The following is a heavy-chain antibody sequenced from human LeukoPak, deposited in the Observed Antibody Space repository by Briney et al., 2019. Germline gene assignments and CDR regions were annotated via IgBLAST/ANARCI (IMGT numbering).Heavy chain of an antibody. J-gene: IGHJ4*02. CDR3: VSGTTVTNFAY. CDR1: DGSISSYY. Sequence: SETLSLTCSVSDGSISSYYWSWIRQPPGKGLEWIGYIYYSGSTNYNPSLKSRVTISVDTSKNQFSLKLTSVTAADTAVYYCVSGTTVTNFAYWGQGTLVTVSS. CDR2: IYYSGST. V-gene: IGHV4-59*12. D-gene: IGHD4-17*01.